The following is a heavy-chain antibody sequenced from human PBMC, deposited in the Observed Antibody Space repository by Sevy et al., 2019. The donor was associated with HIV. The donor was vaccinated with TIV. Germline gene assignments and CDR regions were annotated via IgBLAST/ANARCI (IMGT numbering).Heavy chain of an antibody. J-gene: IGHJ6*02. V-gene: IGHV1-69*13. CDR1: GGTFSSYA. CDR2: IIPIFRTA. Sequence: ASVKVSCKASGGTFSSYAISWVRQAPGQGLEWMGWIIPIFRTANYAQKFQGRVTITADESTGTAYMELSSLRSEDTAVYYCARVLLVVVPAARNYYYYGMDVWGQGTTVTVSS. CDR3: ARVLLVVVPAARNYYYYGMDV. D-gene: IGHD2-2*01.